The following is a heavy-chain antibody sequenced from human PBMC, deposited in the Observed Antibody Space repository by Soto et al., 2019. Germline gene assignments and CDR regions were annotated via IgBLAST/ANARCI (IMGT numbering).Heavy chain of an antibody. J-gene: IGHJ4*02. CDR2: MSPDSGNA. Sequence: VQVVQSRTEVKKPGASVKVSCKTSEYTFTDYEINWVRQTTGQGLEWMGWMSPDSGNAGYAQQFQGRVTMTSNTSTSTAYMELRSLRSEDTAMYYCEVTTGYWGQGTMVTVSS. CDR1: EYTFTDYE. V-gene: IGHV1-8*01. CDR3: EVTTGY. D-gene: IGHD2-21*02.